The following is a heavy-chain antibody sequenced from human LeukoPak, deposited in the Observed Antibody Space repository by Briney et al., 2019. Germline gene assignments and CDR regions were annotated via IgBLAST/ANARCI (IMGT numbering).Heavy chain of an antibody. D-gene: IGHD3-9*01. CDR1: GGSFSGYY. CDR2: MSHTGAT. Sequence: PSETLSLTCAVFGGSFSGYYWSWIRQSPEKGLEWIGEMSHTGATNYNPSLKSRVTVSVDTSKKQFSLNLRSVTAADTAVYYCARGLHYNILTGGMDVWGQGTTVIVSS. V-gene: IGHV4-34*01. CDR3: ARGLHYNILTGGMDV. J-gene: IGHJ6*02.